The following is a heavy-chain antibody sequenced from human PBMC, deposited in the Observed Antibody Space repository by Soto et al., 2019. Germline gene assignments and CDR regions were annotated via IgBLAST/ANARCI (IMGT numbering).Heavy chain of an antibody. CDR2: IYYSGST. CDR1: GGSIRSDF. V-gene: IGHV4-59*01. Sequence: LSLTCTVSGGSIRSDFWTWIRQPPGKGLEWIGYIYYSGSTRYNPSLKSRVIISEDTSKNHLSLKLSSVTTADTAVYYCARGVSQGMDVWGQGTAVTVSS. J-gene: IGHJ6*02. CDR3: ARGVSQGMDV.